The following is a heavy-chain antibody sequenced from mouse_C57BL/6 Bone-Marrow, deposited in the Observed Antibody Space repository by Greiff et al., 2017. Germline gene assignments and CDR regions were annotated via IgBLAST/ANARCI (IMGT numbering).Heavy chain of an antibody. D-gene: IGHD1-1*01. Sequence: EVQLQQSGAELVKPGASVKLSCTASGFTITDYYIHWVKQRPEQGLEWIGSIDPDDGGTKYTTKFQNKATLTADTSSNTAYLQLSSLTSEDTAVYECTRSLSYYGTNYWGQGTTLTVSS. V-gene: IGHV14-2*01. CDR3: TRSLSYYGTNY. CDR2: IDPDDGGT. CDR1: GFTITDYY. J-gene: IGHJ2*01.